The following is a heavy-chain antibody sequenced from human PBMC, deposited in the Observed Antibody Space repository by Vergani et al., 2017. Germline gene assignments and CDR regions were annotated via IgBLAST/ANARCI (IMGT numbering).Heavy chain of an antibody. V-gene: IGHV1-46*01. Sequence: QVQLVQSGAEVKKPGASVKVSCKASGYTFTSYYMHWVRQAPGPGLEWMGIINPSGGSTRYSQKFQGRVTMTRDTSTSTVYMELSSLRSEDTAVYYCARSYSGSDYQYYFYCWGQGTLVTVHS. CDR3: ARSYSGSDYQYYFYC. D-gene: IGHD1-26*01. CDR2: INPSGGST. CDR1: GYTFTSYY. J-gene: IGHJ4*02.